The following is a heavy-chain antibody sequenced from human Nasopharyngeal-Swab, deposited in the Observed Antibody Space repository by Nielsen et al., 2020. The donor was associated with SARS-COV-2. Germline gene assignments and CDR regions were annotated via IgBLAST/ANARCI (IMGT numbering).Heavy chain of an antibody. D-gene: IGHD5-12*01. V-gene: IGHV4-59*01. CDR3: ASKRGYSGYEFDY. CDR2: IYYSGST. J-gene: IGHJ4*02. Sequence: WIRQPPGKGLEWIGYIYYSGSTNYNPSLKSRVTISVDTSKNQFSLKLSSVTAADTAVYYCASKRGYSGYEFDYWGQGTLGTVSS.